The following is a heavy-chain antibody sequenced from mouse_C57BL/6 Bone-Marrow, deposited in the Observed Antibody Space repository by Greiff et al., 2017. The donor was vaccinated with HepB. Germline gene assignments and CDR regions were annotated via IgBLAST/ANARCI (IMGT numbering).Heavy chain of an antibody. CDR3: AREGGYAYYYGPGDY. CDR2: INPNYGTT. V-gene: IGHV1-39*01. D-gene: IGHD1-1*01. J-gene: IGHJ2*01. CDR1: GYSFTDYN. Sequence: EVKLVESGPELVKPGASVKISCKASGYSFTDYNMNWVKQSNGKSLEWIGVINPNYGTTSYNQKFKGKATLTVDQSSSTAYMQLNSLTSEDSAVYYCAREGGYAYYYGPGDYWGQGTTLTVSS.